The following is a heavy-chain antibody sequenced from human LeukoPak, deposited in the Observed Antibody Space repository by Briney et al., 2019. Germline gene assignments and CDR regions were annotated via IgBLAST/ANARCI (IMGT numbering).Heavy chain of an antibody. CDR1: GGTFSSYA. D-gene: IGHD3-10*01. CDR3: ARVSMRVRGARRFDP. V-gene: IGHV1-8*02. CDR2: MSPDSGKT. J-gene: IGHJ5*02. Sequence: GASVKVSCKASGGTFSSYAINWVRQATGQGLEWMGWMSPDSGKTGYAQKFQGRVTMTRNTSISTAYLDLSSLTSEDTAVYYCARVSMRVRGARRFDPWGQGTLVTVSS.